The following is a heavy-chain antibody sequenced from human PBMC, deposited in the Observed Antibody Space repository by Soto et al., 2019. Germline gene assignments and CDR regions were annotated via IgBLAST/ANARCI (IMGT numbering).Heavy chain of an antibody. V-gene: IGHV3-23*01. J-gene: IGHJ6*02. D-gene: IGHD6-13*01. Sequence: QPGGSLRLSCAASGFTFSIYAMSWVRQAPRKGLEWVSGISGSGGSTYYADSLKGRFTISRDNSKNTLYLQMNSLRAEDTAVYYCALVAAAGDHYYNGMDVWGQGTTVTVSS. CDR1: GFTFSIYA. CDR3: ALVAAAGDHYYNGMDV. CDR2: ISGSGGST.